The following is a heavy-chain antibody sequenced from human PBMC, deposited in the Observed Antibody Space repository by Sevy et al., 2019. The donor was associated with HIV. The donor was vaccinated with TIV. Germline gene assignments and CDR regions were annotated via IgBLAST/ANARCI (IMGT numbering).Heavy chain of an antibody. V-gene: IGHV4-59*01. Sequence: SETLSLTCTVSGGSISNYFWSWIRQPPGKGLEWIGYMYYTGSTNYNPSLKSRVTISIDTSKNQFSLKLRSVTAADTAVYYCARGGPNQQQLDYFDYWGRGTLVTVSS. CDR3: ARGGPNQQQLDYFDY. CDR1: GGSISNYF. D-gene: IGHD6-13*01. J-gene: IGHJ4*02. CDR2: MYYTGST.